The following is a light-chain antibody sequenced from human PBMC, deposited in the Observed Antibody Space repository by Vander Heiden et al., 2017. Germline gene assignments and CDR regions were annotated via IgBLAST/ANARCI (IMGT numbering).Light chain of an antibody. J-gene: IGKJ4*01. CDR1: QSLLYRDVKTY. CDR2: EVS. CDR3: MQSMQLPPT. V-gene: IGKV2D-29*01. Sequence: DVVSTQTLRSLSVTPGQPASIPCKSSQSLLYRDVKTYLYWSLQQPGQPPQLLYYEVSNRFSGVPDRFRGSGSGADFTLTIRRVEADDVRFYCCMQSMQLPPTIGGGTKVGIK.